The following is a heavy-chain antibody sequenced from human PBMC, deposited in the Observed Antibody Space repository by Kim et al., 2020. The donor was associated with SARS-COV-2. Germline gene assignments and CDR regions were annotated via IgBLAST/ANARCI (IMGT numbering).Heavy chain of an antibody. Sequence: ASVKVSCKASGYTFTTFGINWVRQVAGQGLEWMGWINTNTGKAMPAQDFARRFVFSLDTAVSTAYLQISSLKAEDTAVYYCTRATRDPDSANYYWGQGSLVTVSS. CDR2: INTNTGKA. J-gene: IGHJ4*02. V-gene: IGHV7-4-1*02. D-gene: IGHD3-10*01. CDR3: TRATRDPDSANYY. CDR1: GYTFTTFG.